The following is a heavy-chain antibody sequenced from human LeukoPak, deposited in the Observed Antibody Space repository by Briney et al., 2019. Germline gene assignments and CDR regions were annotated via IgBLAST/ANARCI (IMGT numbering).Heavy chain of an antibody. V-gene: IGHV4-38-2*01. J-gene: IGHJ6*03. D-gene: IGHD3-3*01. Sequence: KPSETLSLTCAVSGYSINSGYYWVWIRQSPGTGLEWIGNIHHSGSTYYNPSLKSRVTISVDTSKNQFSLKLSSVTAADTAVYYCARELAYYDFWSGPMNYYYYYMDVWGKGTTVTVSS. CDR3: ARELAYYDFWSGPMNYYYYYMDV. CDR2: IHHSGST. CDR1: GYSINSGYY.